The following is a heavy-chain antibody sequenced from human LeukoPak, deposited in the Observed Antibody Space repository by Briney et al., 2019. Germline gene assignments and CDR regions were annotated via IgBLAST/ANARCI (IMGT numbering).Heavy chain of an antibody. J-gene: IGHJ1*01. D-gene: IGHD1-14*01. CDR1: GSIFTSYW. Sequence: GASLQISCEGSGSIFTSYWISWGRQLPGKGVEWMGRIDASDSYTNYSPSFQGHVTISADKSISTAYLQWSSLKASDTAMYYCASGRSQHWGQGTLVTVSS. V-gene: IGHV5-10-1*01. CDR3: ASGRSQH. CDR2: IDASDSYT.